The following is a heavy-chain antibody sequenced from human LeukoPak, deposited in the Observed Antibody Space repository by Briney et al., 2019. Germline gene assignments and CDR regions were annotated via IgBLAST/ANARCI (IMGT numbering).Heavy chain of an antibody. CDR3: AKGGSTTSPRY. CDR2: ISSSGGST. V-gene: IGHV3-23*01. CDR1: GFTFSSYA. Sequence: GGSLRLSCAASGFTFSSYAMTWVRQAPGKGLEWVSAISSSGGSTYYADSVKGRFAISRDNSKNTLYLQMNSLRAEDTAVYYCAKGGSTTSPRYWGQGTLVTVSS. D-gene: IGHD2-2*01. J-gene: IGHJ4*02.